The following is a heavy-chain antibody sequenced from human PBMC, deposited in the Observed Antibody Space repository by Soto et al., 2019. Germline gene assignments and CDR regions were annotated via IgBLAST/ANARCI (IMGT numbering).Heavy chain of an antibody. Sequence: GASGKVSCKASGFTFTSSAMQWVRQARGQRLEWIGWIVVGSGNTNYAQKLQERVTITRDMSTSTAYMELSSLRSEDTAVYYCAATPLADFWGGKEAAYYYMDVWGKGTTVTVSS. V-gene: IGHV1-58*02. CDR2: IVVGSGNT. J-gene: IGHJ6*03. CDR1: GFTFTSSA. CDR3: AATPLADFWGGKEAAYYYMDV. D-gene: IGHD3-3*01.